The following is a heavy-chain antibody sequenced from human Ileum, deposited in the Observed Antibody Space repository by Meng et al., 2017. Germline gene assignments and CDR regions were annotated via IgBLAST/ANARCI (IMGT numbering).Heavy chain of an antibody. D-gene: IGHD6-13*01. CDR3: TNIAAAGNPDY. CDR2: ISYDGSNK. CDR1: GFTFSSYA. V-gene: IGHV3-30*04. Sequence: QVQLVAAGGGGVQPGRSLRPSGAAFGFTFSSYAMHWVRQAPGKGLEWVAVISYDGSNKYYADSVKGRFTISRDNSKNTLYLQMNSLRAEDTAVYYCTNIAAAGNPDYWGQGTLVTVSS. J-gene: IGHJ4*02.